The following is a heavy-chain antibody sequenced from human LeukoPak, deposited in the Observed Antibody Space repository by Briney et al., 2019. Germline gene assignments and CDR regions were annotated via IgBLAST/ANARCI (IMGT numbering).Heavy chain of an antibody. CDR1: GGSFSGYY. D-gene: IGHD3-22*01. CDR2: INHSGST. J-gene: IGHJ4*02. V-gene: IGHV4-34*01. Sequence: KPSETLSLTCAVYGGSFSGYYWSWIRQPPGKGLEWIGEINHSGSTYYNPSLKSRVTISVDRSKNQFSLKLSSVTAADTAVYYCARGDSSGYPYYFDYWGQGTLVTVSS. CDR3: ARGDSSGYPYYFDY.